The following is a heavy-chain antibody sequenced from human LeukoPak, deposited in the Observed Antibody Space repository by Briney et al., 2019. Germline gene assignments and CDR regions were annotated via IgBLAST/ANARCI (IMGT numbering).Heavy chain of an antibody. CDR2: INPNSGGT. D-gene: IGHD3-9*01. Sequence: ASVKVSCKASGYTFTGYYMHWVRQAPGQGLEWMGWINPNSGGTNYAQKFQGRVTKTRDTSISTAYMELSRLRSDDTAVYYCASRSTDFYDILTALPTGYWGQGTLVTVSS. CDR3: ASRSTDFYDILTALPTGY. CDR1: GYTFTGYY. V-gene: IGHV1-2*02. J-gene: IGHJ4*02.